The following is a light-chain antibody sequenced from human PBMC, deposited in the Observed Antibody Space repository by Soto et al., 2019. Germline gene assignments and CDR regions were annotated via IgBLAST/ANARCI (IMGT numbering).Light chain of an antibody. J-gene: IGKJ1*01. V-gene: IGKV1-5*03. CDR1: QSISSW. Sequence: DIQMTQSPSTLSASVRYRVTITSRSCQSISSWLAWYQQKPGKAPNLLIYEASSLESGVPSRFSGSGSGTEFTLTISSLQPDDFATYYCQQYNSYPWTFGQGTKVDI. CDR2: EAS. CDR3: QQYNSYPWT.